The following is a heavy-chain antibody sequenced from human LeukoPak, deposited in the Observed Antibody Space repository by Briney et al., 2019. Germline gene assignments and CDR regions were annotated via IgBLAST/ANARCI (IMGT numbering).Heavy chain of an antibody. D-gene: IGHD2-15*01. Sequence: ASVKASCKASGYTFTSYDINWVRQATGQGLEWMGWMNPNSGNTGYAQKFQGRVTITRNTSISTAYMELSSLRSEDTAVYYCARAPPFHCSGGSCYLNNWFDPWGQGTLVTVSS. CDR3: ARAPPFHCSGGSCYLNNWFDP. J-gene: IGHJ5*02. V-gene: IGHV1-8*03. CDR2: MNPNSGNT. CDR1: GYTFTSYD.